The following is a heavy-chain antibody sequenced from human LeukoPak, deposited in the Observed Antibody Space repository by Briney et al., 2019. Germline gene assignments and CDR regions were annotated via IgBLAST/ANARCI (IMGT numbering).Heavy chain of an antibody. CDR1: GFTFDDYA. J-gene: IGHJ6*02. D-gene: IGHD6-13*01. Sequence: GGSLRLSCAASGFTFDDYAKHWVRQAPGKGLEWVSLISGDGGSTYYADSVKGRFTISRDNSKNSLYLQMNSLRTEDTALYYCAKDLGGSSSWYRYYGMDVWGQGTTVTVSS. V-gene: IGHV3-43*02. CDR3: AKDLGGSSSWYRYYGMDV. CDR2: ISGDGGST.